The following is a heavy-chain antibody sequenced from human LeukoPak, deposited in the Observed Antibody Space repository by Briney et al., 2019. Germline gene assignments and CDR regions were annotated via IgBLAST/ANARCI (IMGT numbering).Heavy chain of an antibody. CDR2: MNPNSGNT. Sequence: ASVKVSCKASGYTFTSYDINWVRQATGQGLEWMGWMNPNSGNTGYAQKFQGRVTITRNNSISTAYMELRSLRSEDTAVYYCARGSGSYLGDAFDIWGQRTMVTVSS. D-gene: IGHD1-26*01. V-gene: IGHV1-8*03. CDR1: GYTFTSYD. J-gene: IGHJ3*02. CDR3: ARGSGSYLGDAFDI.